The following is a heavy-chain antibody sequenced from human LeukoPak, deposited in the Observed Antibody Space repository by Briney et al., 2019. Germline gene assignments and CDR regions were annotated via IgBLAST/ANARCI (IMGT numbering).Heavy chain of an antibody. V-gene: IGHV4-39*01. CDR2: IYYSGST. CDR3: ASQHPGAY. D-gene: IGHD3-10*01. J-gene: IGHJ4*02. Sequence: SETLSLTYTVSGGSISSSSYYWGWIRQPPGKGLEWIGTIYYSGSTYYNASLKSRVTISGDTSKKQFSLKLSSVTAADTAVYYCASQHPGAYWGQGTLVTVSS. CDR1: GGSISSSSYY.